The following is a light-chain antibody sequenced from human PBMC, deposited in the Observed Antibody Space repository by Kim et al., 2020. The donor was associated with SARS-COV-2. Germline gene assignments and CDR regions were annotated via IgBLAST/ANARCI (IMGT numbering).Light chain of an antibody. CDR1: HSQIGNKY. CDR2: DNK. J-gene: IGLJ2*01. V-gene: IGLV1-51*01. CDR3: GTWDSSLSAVV. Sequence: GQEVTNPWSGSHSQIGNKYVSLYQQPPGTAPQPLIYDNKKRPSGIPDRFSGSKSGTSATLGITGLQTGDEAAYYCGTWDSSLSAVVFGGGTKLTVL.